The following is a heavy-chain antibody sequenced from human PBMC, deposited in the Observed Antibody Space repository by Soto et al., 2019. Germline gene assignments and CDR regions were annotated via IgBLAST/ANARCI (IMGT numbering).Heavy chain of an antibody. CDR3: ARALQDYYYYYMDV. V-gene: IGHV3-11*01. CDR1: GFTFSDYY. Sequence: GGSLRLSCAASGFTFSDYYMSWIRQAPGKGLEWVSYISSSGSTIYYADSVKGRFTISRDNAKNSLYLQMNSLRAEDTAVYYCARALQDYYYYYMDVWGKGTTVTVSS. J-gene: IGHJ6*03. CDR2: ISSSGSTI.